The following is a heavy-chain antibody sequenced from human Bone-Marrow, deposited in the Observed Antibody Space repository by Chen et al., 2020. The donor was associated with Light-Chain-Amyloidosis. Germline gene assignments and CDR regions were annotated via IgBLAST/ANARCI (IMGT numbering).Heavy chain of an antibody. D-gene: IGHD1-1*01. CDR2: ISDSGGNT. Sequence: EVQVLESGGGLVQPGGSLRLSCAASGFTFSIYAMSWFRQAPGKGLEWVSAISDSGGNTYYADSVKGRFTISRDNSKNTLYLQMNTLRAEDTAVYHCAKSGRTLLGWFDPWGQGTLVTVSS. CDR1: GFTFSIYA. J-gene: IGHJ5*02. V-gene: IGHV3-23*01. CDR3: AKSGRTLLGWFDP.